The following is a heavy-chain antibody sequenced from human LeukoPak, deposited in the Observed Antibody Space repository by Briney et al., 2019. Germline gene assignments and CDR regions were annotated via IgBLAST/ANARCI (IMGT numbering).Heavy chain of an antibody. CDR2: INPNTGDT. Sequence: ASVKVCCKASGYRFSDCYIHWVRPAPGHGFEWMGWINPNTGDTKYAKMFQGRVTMTTGTSISTAYMELSGLRSADTAIYFCVSAYDQWGQGTLVTVSS. V-gene: IGHV1-2*02. CDR1: GYRFSDCY. J-gene: IGHJ5*02. CDR3: VSAYDQ.